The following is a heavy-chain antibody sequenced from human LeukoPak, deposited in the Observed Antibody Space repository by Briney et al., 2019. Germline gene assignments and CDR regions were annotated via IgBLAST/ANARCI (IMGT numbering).Heavy chain of an antibody. CDR3: ARSPNSGYDPFDY. CDR1: GGSISSSSYY. Sequence: SETLSLTCTVSGGSISSSSYYWGWIRQPPGKGLEWIGSIYYSGSTYYNPSLKSRVTISVDTSKNQFSLKLSSVTAADTAVYYCARSPNSGYDPFDYWGQGTLVTVSS. J-gene: IGHJ4*02. D-gene: IGHD5-12*01. CDR2: IYYSGST. V-gene: IGHV4-39*01.